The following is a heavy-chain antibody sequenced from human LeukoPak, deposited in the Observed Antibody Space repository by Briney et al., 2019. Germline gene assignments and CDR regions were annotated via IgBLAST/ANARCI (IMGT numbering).Heavy chain of an antibody. V-gene: IGHV3-30-3*01. CDR2: ISYDGSNK. CDR3: ARDSTLPYGDYEWGYYYYGMDV. Sequence: GGSLRLSCAASGFTFSSYAMHWVRQAPGKGLEWVAVISYDGSNKYYADSVKGRFTISRDNSKNTLYLQMNSLRAEDTAVYYCARDSTLPYGDYEWGYYYYGMDVWGQGTTVTVSS. J-gene: IGHJ6*02. D-gene: IGHD4-17*01. CDR1: GFTFSSYA.